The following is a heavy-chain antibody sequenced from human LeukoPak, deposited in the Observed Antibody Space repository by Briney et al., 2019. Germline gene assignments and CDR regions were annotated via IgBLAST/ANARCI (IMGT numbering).Heavy chain of an antibody. D-gene: IGHD3-10*01. V-gene: IGHV1-18*01. CDR2: ISAYNGNT. J-gene: IGHJ4*02. Sequence: AASVKVSCKASGCTFTSYGISWVRQAPGQGLEWMGWISAYNGNTNYAQKLQGRVTMTTDTSTSTAYMELRSLRSDDTAVYYCAREYFQSSYYYGSGSYYLFDYWGQGTLVTVSS. CDR3: AREYFQSSYYYGSGSYYLFDY. CDR1: GCTFTSYG.